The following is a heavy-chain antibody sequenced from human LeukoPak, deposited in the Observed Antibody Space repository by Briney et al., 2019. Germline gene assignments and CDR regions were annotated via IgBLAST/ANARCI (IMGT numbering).Heavy chain of an antibody. CDR2: ISSSSSTI. V-gene: IGHV3-48*01. J-gene: IGHJ4*02. Sequence: GGSLRLSCAASGFTLSSYSMNWVRQAPGKGLEWVSYISSSSSTIYYADSVKGRFTISRDNAKNSLYLQMNSLRAEDTAVYYCARDSITIFGVINYWGQGTLVTVSS. D-gene: IGHD3-3*01. CDR3: ARDSITIFGVINY. CDR1: GFTLSSYS.